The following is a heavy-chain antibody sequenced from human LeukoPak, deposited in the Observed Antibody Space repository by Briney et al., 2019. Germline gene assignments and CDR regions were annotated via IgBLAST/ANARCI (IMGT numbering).Heavy chain of an antibody. D-gene: IGHD4-17*01. Sequence: GESLKISCKGSGYSFTSYWISWVRQMPGKGLEWMGRIDPSDSYTNYSPSFQGHVTISANKSISTAYLQWSSLKASDTAMYYCARGCALVTTDAFDIWGQGTMVTVSS. CDR2: IDPSDSYT. CDR3: ARGCALVTTDAFDI. J-gene: IGHJ3*02. CDR1: GYSFTSYW. V-gene: IGHV5-10-1*01.